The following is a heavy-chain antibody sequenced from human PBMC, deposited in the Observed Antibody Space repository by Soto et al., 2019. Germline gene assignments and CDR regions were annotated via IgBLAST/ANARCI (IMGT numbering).Heavy chain of an antibody. CDR2: ISSGSSTI. CDR1: GFRFNDYY. D-gene: IGHD6-25*01. CDR3: ATSSGALAASFPYYFDY. J-gene: IGHJ4*02. Sequence: GGSLRLSCAAAGFRFNDYYMTWIRQAPGKGLEWVSYISSGSSTIYYAHSVKGRFTISRDNAKNSLYLQMNSLRAEDTAVYYCATSSGALAASFPYYFDYWGQGTLVTVPQ. V-gene: IGHV3-11*01.